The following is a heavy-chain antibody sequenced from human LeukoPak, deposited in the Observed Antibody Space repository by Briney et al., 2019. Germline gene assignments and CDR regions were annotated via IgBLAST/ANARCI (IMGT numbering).Heavy chain of an antibody. V-gene: IGHV3-33*01. D-gene: IGHD6-13*01. CDR3: ARVGSSSPLDFEYYMDV. J-gene: IGHJ6*03. CDR2: IWYDGSNK. Sequence: PGGSLRLSCAASGFTFSSYGMHWVRQAPGKGLEWVAVIWYDGSNKYYADSVKGRFTISRDNSKNTLYLQMNSLRAEDTAVYYCARVGSSSPLDFEYYMDVWGKGTTVTVSS. CDR1: GFTFSSYG.